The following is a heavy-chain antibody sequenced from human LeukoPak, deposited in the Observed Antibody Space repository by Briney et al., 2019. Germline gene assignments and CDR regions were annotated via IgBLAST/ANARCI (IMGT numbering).Heavy chain of an antibody. CDR1: GFTFRTYC. D-gene: IGHD1-26*01. J-gene: IGHJ4*02. Sequence: PGGSLRLSCAASGFTFRTYCMSWVRQAPGKGLEWVANIMQDGNGKYYVDSVKGRFTISRDNAKNSLYLQLNSLRVEDTAVYYCASRIVGTPDYFDYWGQGTLVTVSS. CDR2: IMQDGNGK. V-gene: IGHV3-7*01. CDR3: ASRIVGTPDYFDY.